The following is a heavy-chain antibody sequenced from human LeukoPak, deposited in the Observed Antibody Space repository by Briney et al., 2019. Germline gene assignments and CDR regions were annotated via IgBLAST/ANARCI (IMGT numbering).Heavy chain of an antibody. CDR3: ARTPGRFDAFDI. CDR2: IYTSGST. Sequence: PSQTLSLTCTVSGGSISSGSYYWSWIRQPAGKGLEWLGRIYTSGSTNYNPSLKSRVTISVDTSKNQFSLKLSSVTAADTAVYYCARTPGRFDAFDIWGQGTMVTVSS. J-gene: IGHJ3*02. CDR1: GGSISSGSYY. V-gene: IGHV4-61*02.